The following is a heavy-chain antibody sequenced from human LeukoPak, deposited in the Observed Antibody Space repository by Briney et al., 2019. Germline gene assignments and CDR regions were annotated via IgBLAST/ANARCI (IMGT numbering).Heavy chain of an antibody. CDR2: IYWDDDK. CDR3: AHRLIESGNWDNGNFDY. D-gene: IGHD1/OR15-1a*01. J-gene: IGHJ4*02. Sequence: SGPTLVKPTQTLTLTCTFSGFSLSTNGVGVGWIRQPPGKALECLALIYWDDDKRYSPPLKSMVTITKDTSKNQVVLTMTNVDVVDTATYYCAHRLIESGNWDNGNFDYWGQGTLVTVSS. V-gene: IGHV2-5*02. CDR1: GFSLSTNGVG.